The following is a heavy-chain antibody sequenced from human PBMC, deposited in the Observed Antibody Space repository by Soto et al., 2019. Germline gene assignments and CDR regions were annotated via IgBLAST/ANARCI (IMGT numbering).Heavy chain of an antibody. J-gene: IGHJ3*02. V-gene: IGHV1-8*01. Sequence: GASVKVSCKASGYTFTSYDINWVRQATGQGLEWMGWMNPNSGNTGYAQKFQGRVTMTRNTSISTAYMELSSLRSEDTAVYYCARGRWGSGSYAFDIWGQGTMVTVSS. CDR1: GYTFTSYD. D-gene: IGHD3-10*01. CDR3: ARGRWGSGSYAFDI. CDR2: MNPNSGNT.